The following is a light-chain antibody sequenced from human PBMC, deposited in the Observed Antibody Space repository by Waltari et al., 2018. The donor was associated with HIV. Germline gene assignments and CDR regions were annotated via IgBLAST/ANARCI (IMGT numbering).Light chain of an antibody. CDR3: AIWDDSVIDVL. Sequence: QSALTQPPSVSGTPGQRVTISCSGSTATFGSRVMNWYQEVPGAAPRLLIYSNDQRPSGVPDRFSGSKSGSSGSLAISGLQSEDEAIYYCAIWDDSVIDVLFGGGTRLTVL. CDR2: SND. J-gene: IGLJ2*01. V-gene: IGLV1-44*01. CDR1: TATFGSRV.